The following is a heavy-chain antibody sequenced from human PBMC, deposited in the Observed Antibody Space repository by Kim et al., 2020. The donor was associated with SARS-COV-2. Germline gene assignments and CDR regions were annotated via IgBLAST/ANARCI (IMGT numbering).Heavy chain of an antibody. CDR1: GGSIISSDF. Sequence: SETLSVTCAVSGGSIISSDFWSWVRQPPGQGLEWIGEIHHEGSTNYNPSLKSRLTMSLDKSRNQFSVNLSSVTAADTAVYYCARCPLDSNSFYFDPWGQGTLVTVSS. CDR3: ARCPLDSNSFYFDP. CDR2: IHHEGST. J-gene: IGHJ5*02. D-gene: IGHD6-6*01. V-gene: IGHV4-4*02.